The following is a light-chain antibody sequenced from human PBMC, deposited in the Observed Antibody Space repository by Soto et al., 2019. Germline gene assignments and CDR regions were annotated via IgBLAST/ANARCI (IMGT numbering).Light chain of an antibody. CDR3: GSYAGSYTVWV. CDR2: DVS. CDR1: STDVGGNNY. V-gene: IGLV2-11*01. Sequence: QSALTQPRSVSGSPGQSVTISCTGTSTDVGGNNYVSWYQQHPGTAPKLIIYDVSKRPSGLPDRFSGSKSGNTASLTISGLQAEDEADYYCGSYAGSYTVWVFGGGTKLTVL. J-gene: IGLJ3*02.